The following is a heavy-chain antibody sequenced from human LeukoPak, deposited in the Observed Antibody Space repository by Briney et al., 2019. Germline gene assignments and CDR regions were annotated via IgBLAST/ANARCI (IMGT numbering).Heavy chain of an antibody. V-gene: IGHV3-15*01. CDR2: IKSKTDGGTT. J-gene: IGHJ4*02. CDR3: TTVGYDILTGYYDGLEY. CDR1: GFTFSNAW. Sequence: AGGSLRLSCAASGFTFSNAWMSWVRQAPGKGLEWVGRIKSKTDGGTTDYAAPVKGRFTISRDDSKNTLYLQMNSLKTEDTAVYYCTTVGYDILTGYYDGLEYWGQGALVTVSS. D-gene: IGHD3-9*01.